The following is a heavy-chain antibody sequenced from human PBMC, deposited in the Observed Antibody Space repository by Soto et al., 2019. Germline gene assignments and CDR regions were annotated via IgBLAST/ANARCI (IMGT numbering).Heavy chain of an antibody. CDR2: INRDGSEK. CDR3: ARSRGLDY. Sequence: PGGSRRLSCAVSGFTFSTYWMSWVRQAPGKGLEWVANINRDGSEKHYVDSVKGRFTISRDNAKNSLYLQMNSLGAEDAAVYYCARSRGLDYCGQGTLVTVSS. V-gene: IGHV3-7*01. J-gene: IGHJ4*02. D-gene: IGHD6-19*01. CDR1: GFTFSTYW.